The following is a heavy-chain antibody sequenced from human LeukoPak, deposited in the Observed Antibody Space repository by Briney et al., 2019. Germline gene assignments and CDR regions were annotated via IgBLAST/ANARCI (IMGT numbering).Heavy chain of an antibody. CDR2: IIPLLGIA. D-gene: IGHD2-21*01. V-gene: IGHV1-69*02. CDR1: GGTFSSYT. J-gene: IGHJ4*02. CDR3: ATRCGGDCYLAFDY. Sequence: GASVKVSCKTSGGTFSSYTISWVRQAPGQGLEWMGRIIPLLGIANYAQKFQSRVTITADKSTSTAYMELSSLRSEDTAVYYCATRCGGDCYLAFDYWGQGTLVTVSS.